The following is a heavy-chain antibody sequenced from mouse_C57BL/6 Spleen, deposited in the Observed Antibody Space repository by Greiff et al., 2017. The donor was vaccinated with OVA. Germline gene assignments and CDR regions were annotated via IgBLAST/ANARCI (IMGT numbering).Heavy chain of an antibody. CDR3: ARSGFTRDAMDY. D-gene: IGHD3-1*01. Sequence: QVQLQQSGPELVKPGASVKISCKASGYAFSSSWMNWVKQRPGKGLEWIGRIYPGDGDTNYNGKFKGKATLTADKSSSTAYMQLSSLTSEDSAVYFCARSGFTRDAMDYWGQGTSVTVSS. V-gene: IGHV1-82*01. J-gene: IGHJ4*01. CDR1: GYAFSSSW. CDR2: IYPGDGDT.